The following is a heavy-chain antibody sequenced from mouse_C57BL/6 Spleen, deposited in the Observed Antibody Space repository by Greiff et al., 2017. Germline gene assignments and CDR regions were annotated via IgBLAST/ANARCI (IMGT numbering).Heavy chain of an antibody. J-gene: IGHJ2*01. Sequence: QVQLQQPGAELVRPGTSVKLSCKASGYTFTSYWMHWVKQRPGQGLEWIGVIDPSDSYTNYNQKFKGKATLTVDTSSSTAYMQLSSLTSEDSAVYYCARSTTVVATGFDYWGKGTTLTVSS. V-gene: IGHV1-59*01. CDR1: GYTFTSYW. CDR2: IDPSDSYT. CDR3: ARSTTVVATGFDY. D-gene: IGHD1-1*01.